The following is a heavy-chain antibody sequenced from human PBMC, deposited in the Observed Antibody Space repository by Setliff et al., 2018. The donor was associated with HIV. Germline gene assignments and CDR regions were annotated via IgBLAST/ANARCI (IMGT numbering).Heavy chain of an antibody. Sequence: ETLSLTCNVPGGPFSSSCYHWGWIRQPPGKGLEWIGYINYSGSTNYNPSPQSRVTISVDTSKNHFSLKLTSVTAADTAVYYCARYSYGYVRDLRFDPWGQGTLVTVSS. J-gene: IGHJ5*02. CDR1: GGPFSSSCYH. CDR3: ARYSYGYVRDLRFDP. D-gene: IGHD5-18*01. CDR2: INYSGST. V-gene: IGHV4-61*05.